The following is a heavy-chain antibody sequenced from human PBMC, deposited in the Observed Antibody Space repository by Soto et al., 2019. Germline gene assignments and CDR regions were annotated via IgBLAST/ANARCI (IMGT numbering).Heavy chain of an antibody. CDR2: ISSSSTYI. CDR3: ARDSRLEMTTINDY. CDR1: GFTFSSYS. Sequence: GGSLRLSCVASGFTFSSYSMNWVRQAPGKGLEWVSSISSSSTYIYYADSVKGRFTISRENAKNSLYLQMNSLRVEETAVYYCARDSRLEMTTINDYWGQGTLVTVSS. J-gene: IGHJ4*02. D-gene: IGHD4-4*01. V-gene: IGHV3-21*01.